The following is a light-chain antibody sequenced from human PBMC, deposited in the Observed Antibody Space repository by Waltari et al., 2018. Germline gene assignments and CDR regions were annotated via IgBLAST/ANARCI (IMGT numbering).Light chain of an antibody. Sequence: DIVMTQSPLSLSVTPGEPASTSCRSSQSLLHGSGNTFLDWYLQKPGQSPQLLLYLVSNRASGVPDRFSGSGSGTDFTLKISRVEAEGVGVYFCMQARQTPWTFGQGTKVEI. CDR1: QSLLHGSGNTF. CDR2: LVS. CDR3: MQARQTPWT. J-gene: IGKJ1*01. V-gene: IGKV2-28*01.